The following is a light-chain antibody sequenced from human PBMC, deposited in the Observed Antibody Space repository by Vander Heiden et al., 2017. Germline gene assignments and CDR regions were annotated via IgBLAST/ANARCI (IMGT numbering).Light chain of an antibody. CDR3: LQHNNYPHT. J-gene: IGKJ1*01. CDR1: QGIGND. Sequence: NQMTPSSSSLSASVGDRVTITCRASQGIGNDLAWYQQKPGKAPRRLIYAASSLQSGVPSKFSGRGSGTEFTLTISSLQPEDFATYYCLQHNNYPHTFGQGTKVEVK. V-gene: IGKV1-17*01. CDR2: AAS.